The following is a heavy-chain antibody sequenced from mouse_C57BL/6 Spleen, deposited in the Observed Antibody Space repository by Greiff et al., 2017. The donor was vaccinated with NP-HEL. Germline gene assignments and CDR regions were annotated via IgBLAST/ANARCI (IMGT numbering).Heavy chain of an antibody. D-gene: IGHD2-4*01. CDR2: INPNNGGT. J-gene: IGHJ3*01. V-gene: IGHV1-26*01. Sequence: EVQLQQSGPELVKPGASVKISCKASGYTFTDYYMNWVKQSHGKSLEWIGDINPNNGGTSYNQKFKGKATLTVDKSSSTAYMELRSLTSEDAAVYYCAREGDYDSLAYWGQGTLVTVSA. CDR3: AREGDYDSLAY. CDR1: GYTFTDYY.